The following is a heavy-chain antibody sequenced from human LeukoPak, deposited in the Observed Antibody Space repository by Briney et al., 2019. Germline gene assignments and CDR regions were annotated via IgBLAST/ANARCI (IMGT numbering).Heavy chain of an antibody. D-gene: IGHD4-17*01. CDR1: GFTFSSYN. CDR3: ATLTTAYNWFDP. J-gene: IGHJ5*02. V-gene: IGHV3-23*01. CDR2: ISGSGGNT. Sequence: QPGGSLRLSCAASGFTFSSYNMNWVRQAPGKGLEWVSAISGSGGNTYYADSVKGRFAISRDNSRNTLYLQMNSLRADDTAVYYCATLTTAYNWFDPWGQGTLVTVSS.